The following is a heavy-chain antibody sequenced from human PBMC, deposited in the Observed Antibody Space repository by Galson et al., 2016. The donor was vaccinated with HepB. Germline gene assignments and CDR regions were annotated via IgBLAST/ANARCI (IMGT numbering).Heavy chain of an antibody. Sequence: SVKVSCKASGYSFTSSAMNWVRQAPGQGLEWMGWINTKTGNPTYAQGITGRFVFSLDTSASTAYLQISSLKAEDTAVYYCAREIVIIPGAITGWFDPWGPGTLVTVSS. CDR2: INTKTGNP. CDR1: GYSFTSSA. V-gene: IGHV7-4-1*02. J-gene: IGHJ5*02. D-gene: IGHD2-2*01. CDR3: AREIVIIPGAITGWFDP.